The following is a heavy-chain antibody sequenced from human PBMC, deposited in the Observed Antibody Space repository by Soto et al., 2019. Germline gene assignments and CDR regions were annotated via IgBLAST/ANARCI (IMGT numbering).Heavy chain of an antibody. D-gene: IGHD5-12*01. V-gene: IGHV4-31*03. CDR1: GGSISSGGYY. J-gene: IGHJ4*02. CDR3: ARRYSGYEWAYGYSD. Sequence: SETLSLTCTVSGGSISSGGYYWSWIRQHPGKGLEWIGYIYYSGSTYYNPSLKSRVTISVDTSKNQFSLKLSSVTAADTAVYYCARRYSGYEWAYGYSDWGQGTLVTVSS. CDR2: IYYSGST.